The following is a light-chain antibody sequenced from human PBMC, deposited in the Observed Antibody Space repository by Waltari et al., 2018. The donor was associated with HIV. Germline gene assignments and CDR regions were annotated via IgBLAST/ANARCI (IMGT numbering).Light chain of an antibody. CDR3: QQYHSIPFT. CDR1: QNILFSSNNKNY. V-gene: IGKV4-1*01. CDR2: WAS. J-gene: IGKJ2*01. Sequence: DIVMPQSPDALGVSLGERATINCKFSQNILFSSNNKNYLAWYQQKPGQPPKLLIYWASTRESGVPDRFSGSASGTNFTLAISSFQTEDVAVYYCQQYHSIPFTFGQGTKL.